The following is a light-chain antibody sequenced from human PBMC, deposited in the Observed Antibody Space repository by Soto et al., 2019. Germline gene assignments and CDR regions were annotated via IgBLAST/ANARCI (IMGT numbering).Light chain of an antibody. CDR1: QSVSSY. J-gene: IGKJ1*01. CDR2: DAS. Sequence: EIVLTQSPATLSLSPGERATLSCRASQSVSSYLAWYQQKPGQAPRLLIYDASNRATGIPARFSGNGSGTDFTLTISSLEPEDFAVYYCQQRSNSRTFGQGTKVEIK. CDR3: QQRSNSRT. V-gene: IGKV3-11*01.